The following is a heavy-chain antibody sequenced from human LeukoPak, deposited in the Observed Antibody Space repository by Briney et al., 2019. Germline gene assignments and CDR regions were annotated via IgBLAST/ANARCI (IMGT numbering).Heavy chain of an antibody. CDR1: GFSLSTRGVG. CDR3: AHSSTLASAFDY. V-gene: IGHV2-5*02. J-gene: IGHJ4*02. CDR2: IYWDDDK. D-gene: IGHD5-12*01. Sequence: SGPTLVNPTQTLTLTCSFSGFSLSTRGVGVGWIRQPPGKALEWLALIYWDDDKRYSPSLKSRLTITKDISKKQMVLTMTNMDPVDTATYYCAHSSTLASAFDYWGQGTLVTVSS.